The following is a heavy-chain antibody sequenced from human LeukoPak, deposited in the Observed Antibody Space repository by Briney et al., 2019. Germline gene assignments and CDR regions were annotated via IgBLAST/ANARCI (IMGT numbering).Heavy chain of an antibody. CDR3: ARDLDRSGYDY. D-gene: IGHD3-3*01. Sequence: ASVSVSCTASGYTFTSYCISWVRQAPGQGLEWMGWISAYNCNKNYAQILQRRVTMTTDTSTRTAYMELRSLRSDDTAVYYCARDLDRSGYDYWGQGTLVTVSS. V-gene: IGHV1-18*01. CDR1: GYTFTSYC. J-gene: IGHJ4*02. CDR2: ISAYNCNK.